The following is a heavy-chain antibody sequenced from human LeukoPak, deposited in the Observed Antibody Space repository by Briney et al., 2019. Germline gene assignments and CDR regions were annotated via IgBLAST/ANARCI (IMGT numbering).Heavy chain of an antibody. J-gene: IGHJ6*02. CDR1: GGTFSSYA. CDR2: IIPILGIA. D-gene: IGHD2-2*01. Sequence: SVKVSCKASGGTFSSYAISWVRQAPGQGLEWMGRIIPILGIANYAQKFQGRVTITADKSTSTAYMELSSLRPEDTAVYYCARDSSYCSSTSCHLYYYYGMDVWGQGTTVTVS. V-gene: IGHV1-69*04. CDR3: ARDSSYCSSTSCHLYYYYGMDV.